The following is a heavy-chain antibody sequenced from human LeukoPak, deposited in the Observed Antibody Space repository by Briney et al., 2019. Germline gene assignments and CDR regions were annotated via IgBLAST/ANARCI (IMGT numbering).Heavy chain of an antibody. CDR3: ERDQARTTTWYLYMNY. V-gene: IGHV1-2*06. D-gene: IGHD3/OR15-3a*01. J-gene: IGHJ4*02. Sequence: ASVKVSCKASGYTFTGYYIHWVRQAPGQGLEWMGRLDPNSGGTNSAQKFQARVTMTRDTSITTAYMELSRLRSDDTAVYYCERDQARTTTWYLYMNYWGQGTLVTVSS. CDR1: GYTFTGYY. CDR2: LDPNSGGT.